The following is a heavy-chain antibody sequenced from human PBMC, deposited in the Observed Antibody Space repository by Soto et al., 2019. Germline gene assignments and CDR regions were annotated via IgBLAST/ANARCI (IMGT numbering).Heavy chain of an antibody. Sequence: SLTMSLPSTVFCGYISSLDCYRSLNNKPPGKGLEWIGYIYYSGSTNYNPSLKSRVTISVDTSKNQFSLKLSSVTAADTAVYYCARQDTGEDDAFDIWGQGTMVTVSS. J-gene: IGHJ3*02. CDR1: CGYISSLDCY. CDR2: IYYSGST. V-gene: IGHV4-61*08. D-gene: IGHD7-27*01. CDR3: ARQDTGEDDAFDI.